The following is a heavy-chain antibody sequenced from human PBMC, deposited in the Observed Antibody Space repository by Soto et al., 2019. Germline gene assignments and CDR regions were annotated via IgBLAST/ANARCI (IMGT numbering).Heavy chain of an antibody. V-gene: IGHV4-59*01. CDR3: ARAEYSGTAVVY. CDR1: RDSISAYY. CDR2: VYDTATA. Sequence: QVQLQESGPGLVKPSETLSLTCTVSRDSISAYYWSWIRQPPGKGLEWIGYVYDTATAHYNPSLRSRVTRSTDTSKNQFFLRLSSVSAADTAVYYCARAEYSGTAVVYWGQGTLVTVSS. J-gene: IGHJ4*02. D-gene: IGHD1-26*01.